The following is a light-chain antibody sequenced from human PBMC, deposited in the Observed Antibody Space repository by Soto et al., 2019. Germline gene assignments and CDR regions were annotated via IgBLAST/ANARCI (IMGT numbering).Light chain of an antibody. V-gene: IGKV3-20*01. J-gene: IGKJ2*01. Sequence: EIVMTQSPDTLSVSPGEGATLSCRASRSISSSYLAWYQQKPGQAPRLLIYGASRRATGIPDRFSGRESGTDFTLTITTLEPEDSAVYFCQQYASSPYTFGQGTQLDIK. CDR2: GAS. CDR3: QQYASSPYT. CDR1: RSISSSY.